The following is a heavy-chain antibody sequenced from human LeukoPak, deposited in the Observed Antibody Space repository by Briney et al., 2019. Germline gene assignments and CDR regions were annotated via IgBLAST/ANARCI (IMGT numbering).Heavy chain of an antibody. Sequence: SETLSLTCTVSGGSISSGGYYWSWIRQHPGKGLEWIGYIYYSGSTYYNPSLKSRVTISVDTSKNQFSLKLSSVTAADTAVYYCARDGAAAGVLGFDPWGQGTLVTVSS. CDR3: ARDGAAAGVLGFDP. CDR1: GGSISSGGYY. J-gene: IGHJ5*02. CDR2: IYYSGST. D-gene: IGHD6-13*01. V-gene: IGHV4-31*03.